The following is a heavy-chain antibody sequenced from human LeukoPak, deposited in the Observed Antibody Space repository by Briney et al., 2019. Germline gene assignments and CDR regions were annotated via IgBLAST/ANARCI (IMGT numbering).Heavy chain of an antibody. CDR3: ARDRYGDGFAHLDY. CDR2: ITPSGGT. Sequence: ASMKVSCKASGYTFTSYAIHWVRQAPGQGPEWMGWITPSGGTNYPQKFQGRVAITWDTSITTAYMDLSRLTSDDTAVYYCARDRYGDGFAHLDYWGQGALVTVSS. V-gene: IGHV1-2*02. CDR1: GYTFTSYA. D-gene: IGHD5-24*01. J-gene: IGHJ4*02.